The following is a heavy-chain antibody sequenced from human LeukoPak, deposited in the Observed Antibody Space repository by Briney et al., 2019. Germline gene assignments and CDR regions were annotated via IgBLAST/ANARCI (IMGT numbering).Heavy chain of an antibody. D-gene: IGHD3-10*01. V-gene: IGHV3-21*01. Sequence: GSLRLSCAASGFTFSSYGMNWVRQAPGKGLEWVSFISSSSSYIYYADSVKGRFTISRDNAKNSLYLQMNSLRAEDTAVYYCARSIWTITMVRGANTRGVDYWGQGTLVTVSS. CDR2: ISSSSSYI. CDR3: ARSIWTITMVRGANTRGVDY. CDR1: GFTFSSYG. J-gene: IGHJ4*02.